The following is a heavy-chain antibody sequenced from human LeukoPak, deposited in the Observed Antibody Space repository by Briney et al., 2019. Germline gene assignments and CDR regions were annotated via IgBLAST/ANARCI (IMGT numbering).Heavy chain of an antibody. CDR1: GFTFSSYE. CDR2: ISSSGSTI. CDR3: ARGHYDFWSGYQAALQY. Sequence: PGGSLRLSCAASGFTFSSYEMNWVCQAPGKGLEWVSYISSSGSTIYYADSVKGRFTISRDNAKNSLYLQMNSLRAEDTAVYYCARGHYDFWSGYQAALQYWGQGTLVTVSS. V-gene: IGHV3-48*03. D-gene: IGHD3-3*01. J-gene: IGHJ4*02.